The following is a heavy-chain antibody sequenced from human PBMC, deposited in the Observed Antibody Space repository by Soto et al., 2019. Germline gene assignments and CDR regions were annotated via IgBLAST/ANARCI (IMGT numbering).Heavy chain of an antibody. CDR1: GGSISSYY. CDR3: ARADGVYGPRPHLGIDY. V-gene: IGHV4-59*01. CDR2: IYYSGST. D-gene: IGHD2-8*01. J-gene: IGHJ4*02. Sequence: TLSLTCTVSGGSISSYYWSWIRQPPGKGLEWIGYIYYSGSTNYNPSLKSRVTISVDTSKNQFSLKLSSVTAADTAVYYCARADGVYGPRPHLGIDYWGPGILVTVSS.